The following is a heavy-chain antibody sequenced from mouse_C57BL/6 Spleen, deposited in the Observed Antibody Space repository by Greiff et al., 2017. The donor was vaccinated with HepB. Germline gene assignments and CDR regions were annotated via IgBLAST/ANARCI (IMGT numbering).Heavy chain of an antibody. CDR3: AKSGFTTVVATDFDV. D-gene: IGHD1-1*01. J-gene: IGHJ1*03. CDR1: GYTFPSYW. V-gene: IGHV1-72*01. Sequence: QVQLKQPGAELVKPGASVKLSCKASGYTFPSYWMHWVKQRPGRGLEWIGRIDPNSGGTKYNEKFKSKATLTVDKPSSTAYMQLSSLTSEDSAVYYWAKSGFTTVVATDFDVWGKGTTVTVSS. CDR2: IDPNSGGT.